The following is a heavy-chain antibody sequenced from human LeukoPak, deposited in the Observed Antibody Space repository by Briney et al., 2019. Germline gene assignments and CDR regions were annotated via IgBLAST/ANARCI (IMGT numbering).Heavy chain of an antibody. CDR2: IRSKAYGGTT. CDR1: GFTFGDYA. J-gene: IGHJ4*02. Sequence: PGGSLRLSCTASGFTFGDYAMSWVRQAPGKWLEWVSFIRSKAYGGTTEYAASVKGRFTISRDDSKSIAYLQMNSLKTEDTAVYYCTRVSLVAASVFFDYWGQGTLVTVSS. V-gene: IGHV3-49*04. CDR3: TRVSLVAASVFFDY. D-gene: IGHD2-15*01.